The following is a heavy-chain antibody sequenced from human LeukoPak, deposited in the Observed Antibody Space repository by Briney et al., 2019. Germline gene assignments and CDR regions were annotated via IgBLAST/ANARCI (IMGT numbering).Heavy chain of an antibody. CDR2: TSGSGGST. CDR3: AKGDSFGYEQPPYYFDY. J-gene: IGHJ4*02. CDR1: GFTFSTYV. D-gene: IGHD1/OR15-1a*01. Sequence: GGSLRLSCAASGFTFSTYVMSWVRQAPGKGLEWVSGTSGSGGSTYYAESVKGRFTISRDNSKNTLYLQMNSLRAEDTAVYYCAKGDSFGYEQPPYYFDYWGQGTLVTVSS. V-gene: IGHV3-23*01.